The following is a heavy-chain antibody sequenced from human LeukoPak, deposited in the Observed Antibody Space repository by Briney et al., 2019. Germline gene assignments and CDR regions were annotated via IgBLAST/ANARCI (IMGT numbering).Heavy chain of an antibody. D-gene: IGHD3-10*01. CDR1: GGSISSYY. V-gene: IGHV4-59*12. J-gene: IGHJ4*02. Sequence: PSETLSLTCTVSGGSISSYYWSWIRQPPGKGLEWIGYIYYSGSTNYNPSLKSRVTISVDTSKNQFSLKLSSVTAADTAVYYCARVRGYYYGSGSYYNSLYFDYWGQGTLVTVSS. CDR3: ARVRGYYYGSGSYYNSLYFDY. CDR2: IYYSGST.